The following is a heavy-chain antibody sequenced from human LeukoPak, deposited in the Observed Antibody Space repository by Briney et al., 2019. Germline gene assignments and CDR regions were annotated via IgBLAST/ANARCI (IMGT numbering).Heavy chain of an antibody. J-gene: IGHJ4*02. CDR1: GGSFSGYY. V-gene: IGHV4-34*01. D-gene: IGHD3-3*01. Sequence: PSETLSLTCAVYGGSFSGYYWSWIRQPPGKGLEWIGEINHSGSTNYNPSLKSRVTISVDTSKNQFSLKLSSVTAADTAVYYCARGRFNVLRFLEWSYYFAYWGQGTLVTVSS. CDR2: INHSGST. CDR3: ARGRFNVLRFLEWSYYFAY.